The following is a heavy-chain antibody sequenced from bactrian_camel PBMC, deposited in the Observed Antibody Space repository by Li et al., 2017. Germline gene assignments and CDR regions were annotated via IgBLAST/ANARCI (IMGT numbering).Heavy chain of an antibody. Sequence: HVQLVESGGGSVQAGGSMRLSCVASGNGYSSYCMGWFRQAPGKKREGVAVRDTDGTTAYANSVKGRFTISSNYAKNMLYLQMNNLIPEDTAIYYCTAGGSPAATLRLSKFGYWGQGTQVTVS. J-gene: IGHJ6*01. CDR3: TAGGSPAATLRLSKFGY. V-gene: IGHV3S53*01. D-gene: IGHD4*01. CDR1: GNGYSSYC. CDR2: RDTDGTT.